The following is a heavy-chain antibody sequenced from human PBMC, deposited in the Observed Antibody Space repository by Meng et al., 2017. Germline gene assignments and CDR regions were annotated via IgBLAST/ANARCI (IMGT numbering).Heavy chain of an antibody. D-gene: IGHD4-11*01. CDR2: IIPIFGTA. J-gene: IGHJ5*02. CDR1: GRTFSSYA. V-gene: IGHV1-69*01. CDR3: ARVRGYSNYGPNWFDP. Sequence: QVQRVQSGAAVKKPWSSVKVSCTASGRTFSSYAISWVRQAPGQGLEWMGGIIPIFGTANYAQKFQGRVTITADESTSTAYMELSSLRSEDTAVYYCARVRGYSNYGPNWFDPWGQGTLVTVSS.